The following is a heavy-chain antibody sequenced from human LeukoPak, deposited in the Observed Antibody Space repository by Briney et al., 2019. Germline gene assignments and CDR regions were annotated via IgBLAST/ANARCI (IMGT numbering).Heavy chain of an antibody. D-gene: IGHD2-15*01. CDR1: GGTFTSYA. CDR2: IIPIFGTA. J-gene: IGHJ5*02. CDR3: ARDPNQYCSGGSCYRWFDP. V-gene: IGHV1-69*06. Sequence: ASVKVSCKASGGTFTSYAISWVRQARGQGLEWMGGIIPIFGTANYAQKFQGRVTITADKSTSTAYMELSSLRSEDTAVYYCARDPNQYCSGGSCYRWFDPWGQGTLVTVSS.